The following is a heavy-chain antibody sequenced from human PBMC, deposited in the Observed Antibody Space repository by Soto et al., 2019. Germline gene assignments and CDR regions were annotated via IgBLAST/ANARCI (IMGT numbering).Heavy chain of an antibody. Sequence: GASVKFSCKASGYTFTGYYMHWVRQAPGLGLEWMGWINPNSGGTNYAQKFQGRVTMTRDTSISTAYMELSSLRSDDTAVYYCARDWSSGYWSFWGQGTLVTVSS. J-gene: IGHJ4*02. D-gene: IGHD3-22*01. CDR1: GYTFTGYY. CDR3: ARDWSSGYWSF. CDR2: INPNSGGT. V-gene: IGHV1-2*02.